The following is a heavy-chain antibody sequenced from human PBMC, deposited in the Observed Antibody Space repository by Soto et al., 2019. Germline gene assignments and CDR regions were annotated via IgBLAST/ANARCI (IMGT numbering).Heavy chain of an antibody. D-gene: IGHD5-18*01. CDR1: GGSISSYY. Sequence: QVQLQESGPGLVKPSETLSLTCTVSGGSISSYYWSWIRQPPGKGLEWIGYIYYSGSTNYNPSLKSRVTISVDTAKNQFSLKLSSVTAADTAVYYCARVKLDIAMVSYYYYGMDVWGQGTTVTVSS. CDR3: ARVKLDIAMVSYYYYGMDV. V-gene: IGHV4-59*01. J-gene: IGHJ6*02. CDR2: IYYSGST.